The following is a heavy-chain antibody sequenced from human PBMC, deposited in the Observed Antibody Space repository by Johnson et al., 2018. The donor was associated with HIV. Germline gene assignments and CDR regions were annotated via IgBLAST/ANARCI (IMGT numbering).Heavy chain of an antibody. J-gene: IGHJ3*02. CDR3: AKDGGSYGGAFDI. Sequence: QVQLVESGGGVVQPGGSLRLSCAASGFTFSSYGMHWVRQAPGKGLEWVAFIRYDGSNKYYADSVKGRFTISRDNSKNTLYLQMNSLRAEDTAVYYCAKDGGSYGGAFDIWGQATMVTVSS. CDR1: GFTFSSYG. D-gene: IGHD1-26*01. V-gene: IGHV3-30*02. CDR2: IRYDGSNK.